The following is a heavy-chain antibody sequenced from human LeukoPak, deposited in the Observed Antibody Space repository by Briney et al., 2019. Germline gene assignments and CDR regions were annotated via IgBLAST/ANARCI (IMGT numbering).Heavy chain of an antibody. Sequence: GGSLRLSCAASGFTVSSNHMNWARQAPGKGLEWVSVIYSGGSTYYADSVKGRFTISRHNSKNTLYLQMNSLRAEDTAVYYCARNQRRLDYWGQGTLVTVSS. D-gene: IGHD1-14*01. CDR1: GFTVSSNH. V-gene: IGHV3-53*04. CDR3: ARNQRRLDY. J-gene: IGHJ4*02. CDR2: IYSGGST.